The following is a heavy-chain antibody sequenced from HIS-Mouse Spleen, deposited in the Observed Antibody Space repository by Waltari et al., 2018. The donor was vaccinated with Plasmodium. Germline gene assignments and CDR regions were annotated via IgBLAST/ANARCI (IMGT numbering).Heavy chain of an antibody. J-gene: IGHJ4*02. CDR1: GYTFTGLY. CDR3: ARVMKVDPRYFDY. D-gene: IGHD3-22*01. Sequence: QVQLVQPGAEVKKPGASVKVSCKASGYTFTGLYMHWVPRAPGQVIEWMRWINPNSGSTNYGPKFQGMVTMTRDTSISTAYMELSRLGYDDTAVYYCARVMKVDPRYFDYWGQGTLVTVSS. CDR2: INPNSGST. V-gene: IGHV1-2*02.